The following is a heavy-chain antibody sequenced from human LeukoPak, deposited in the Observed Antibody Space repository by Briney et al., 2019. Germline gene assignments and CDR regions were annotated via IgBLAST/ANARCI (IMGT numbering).Heavy chain of an antibody. CDR2: ISSNGGTT. CDR3: ARRYSSYDPFDY. V-gene: IGHV3-64*01. CDR1: GFTFSTYD. Sequence: PGGSLRLSYAASGFTFSTYDMHWVRQAPGKGLEFVSAISSNGGTTYYANSVKGRFTISRSNSRNTLYLQMGSLRAEDMAVYYCARRYSSYDPFDYWGQGTLVTVSS. J-gene: IGHJ4*02. D-gene: IGHD5-12*01.